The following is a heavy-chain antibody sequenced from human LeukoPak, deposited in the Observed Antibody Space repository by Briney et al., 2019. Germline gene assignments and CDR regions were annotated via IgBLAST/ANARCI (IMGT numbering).Heavy chain of an antibody. Sequence: GASVKVSCKASGYTFTSYYMHWVRQAPGQGLEWMGRGNPSGGSTRYAQKFQGRVTMTRDTSTSTVYMELSSLRSEDTAVYYCARAQGHDAFDIWGQGTMVTVSS. J-gene: IGHJ3*02. CDR3: ARAQGHDAFDI. V-gene: IGHV1-46*01. CDR2: GNPSGGST. CDR1: GYTFTSYY.